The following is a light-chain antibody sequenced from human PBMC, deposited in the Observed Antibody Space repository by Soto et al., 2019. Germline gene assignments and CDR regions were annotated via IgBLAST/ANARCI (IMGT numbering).Light chain of an antibody. CDR3: QLYGSSPPWT. CDR2: GAS. J-gene: IGKJ1*01. Sequence: EIVLTQSPGTLSLSPGERATLSCRASQSVSSSYLDWYQQKPGQAPRLLIYGASSRATGIPDRFSGSGSGTDFPLTISRLEPEDFAVYYCQLYGSSPPWTFGQGTKVEI. CDR1: QSVSSSY. V-gene: IGKV3-20*01.